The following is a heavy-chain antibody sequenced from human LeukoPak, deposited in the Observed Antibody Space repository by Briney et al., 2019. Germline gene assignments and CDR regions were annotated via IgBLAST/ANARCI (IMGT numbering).Heavy chain of an antibody. D-gene: IGHD3-22*01. CDR1: GFTFTSYW. CDR2: IYPGDSDT. J-gene: IGHJ4*02. CDR3: ARQTQNYYDSSGYYHFDY. Sequence: GGSLRLSCAASGFTFTSYWIGWVRQMPGKGLEWMGIIYPGDSDTRYSPSFQGQVTISADKSISTAYLQWSSLKASDTAMYYCARQTQNYYDSSGYYHFDYWGQGTLVTVSS. V-gene: IGHV5-51*01.